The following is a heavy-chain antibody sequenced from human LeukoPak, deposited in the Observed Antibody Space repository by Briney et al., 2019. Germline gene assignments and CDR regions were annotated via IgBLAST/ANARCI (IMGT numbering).Heavy chain of an antibody. CDR2: ISYDGSNK. V-gene: IGHV3-30*18. CDR1: GFTFSSYG. J-gene: IGHJ6*02. Sequence: GGSLRLSCAASGFTFSSYGMHWVRQAPGKGLEWVAVISYDGSNKYYADSVKGRFTISRDNSKNTLYLQMNSLRAEDTAVYHCAKDLANYYYYGMDVWGQGTTVTVSS. CDR3: AKDLANYYYYGMDV. D-gene: IGHD5-12*01.